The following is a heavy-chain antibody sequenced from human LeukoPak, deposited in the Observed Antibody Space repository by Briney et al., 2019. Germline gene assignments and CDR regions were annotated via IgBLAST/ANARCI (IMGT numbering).Heavy chain of an antibody. J-gene: IGHJ4*02. V-gene: IGHV4-61*01. CDR1: GGSVSRGSYY. Sequence: PSETLSLICTVSGGSVSRGSYYWSWTRQPPGKGLEWIGYIHHSGTTNYSPSLKSRVTISVDMSKNQFFLNLASVTAADTAVYYCARGRLGATYWGQGTVLTRSS. D-gene: IGHD1-26*01. CDR3: ARGRLGATY. CDR2: IHHSGTT.